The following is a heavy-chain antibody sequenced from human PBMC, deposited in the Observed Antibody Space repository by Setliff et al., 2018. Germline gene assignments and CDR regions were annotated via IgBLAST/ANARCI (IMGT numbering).Heavy chain of an antibody. CDR3: AKVLDTTGYYYFDF. CDR2: ISWDGTKT. CDR1: GYTFSSYA. Sequence: GGSLRLSCVASGYTFSSYAIHRVRQAPGKGLEWVALISWDGTKTSYADSVRGRFTISRDGSKSTLYLDMSILRSEDTAVYYCAKVLDTTGYYYFDFWGQGTLVTVSS. D-gene: IGHD3-22*01. V-gene: IGHV3-30*18. J-gene: IGHJ4*02.